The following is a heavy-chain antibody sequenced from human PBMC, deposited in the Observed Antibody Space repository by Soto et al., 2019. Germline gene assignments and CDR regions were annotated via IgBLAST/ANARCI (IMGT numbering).Heavy chain of an antibody. CDR3: ARAKGEMSSRLTYYFDY. J-gene: IGHJ4*02. CDR1: GGTFSSYA. CDR2: IIPIFGTA. V-gene: IGHV1-69*13. D-gene: IGHD6-13*01. Sequence: ASVKVSCKASGGTFSSYAISWVRQAPGQGLEWMGGIIPIFGTANYAQKFQGRVTITADESTSTAYMELSSLRSEDTAVYYCARAKGEMSSRLTYYFDYWGQGTLVTVS.